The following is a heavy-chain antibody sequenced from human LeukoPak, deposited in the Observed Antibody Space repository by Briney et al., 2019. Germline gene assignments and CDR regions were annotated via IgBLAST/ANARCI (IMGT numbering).Heavy chain of an antibody. J-gene: IGHJ4*02. Sequence: PSETLSLTCTVSGDSVSNGHYYWSWIRQPPGKGLEWVGYIYHSGSTYYNPSLKSRVTISVDRSKNQFSLKLSSVTAADTAVYYCARLVAATGNFDYWGQGTLVTVSS. V-gene: IGHV4-30-2*01. CDR3: ARLVAATGNFDY. CDR1: GDSVSNGHYY. CDR2: IYHSGST. D-gene: IGHD6-13*01.